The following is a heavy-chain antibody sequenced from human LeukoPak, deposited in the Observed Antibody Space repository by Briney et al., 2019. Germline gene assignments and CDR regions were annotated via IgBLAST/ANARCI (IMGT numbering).Heavy chain of an antibody. CDR2: ISGSGGST. CDR3: AKGEVYSSSWYFQH. V-gene: IGHV3-23*01. CDR1: GFTFSSYA. Sequence: SGGSLRLSCAASGFTFSSYAMSWVRQAPGKGLEWVSTISGSGGSTSYADSVKGRFTISRDNSKNTLYLQMNSLRAEDTAVYYCAKGEVYSSSWYFQHWGQGTLVTVSS. J-gene: IGHJ1*01. D-gene: IGHD6-13*01.